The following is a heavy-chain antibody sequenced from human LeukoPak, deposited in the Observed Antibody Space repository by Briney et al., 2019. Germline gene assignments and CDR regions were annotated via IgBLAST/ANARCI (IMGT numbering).Heavy chain of an antibody. CDR2: INHSGST. J-gene: IGHJ4*02. CDR3: ARGGFYCGGDCYVDY. CDR1: GGSFSPYY. Sequence: PSETLSLTCAVYGGSFSPYYWSWIRQPPGKGLEWIGEINHSGSTNYNPSLKSRVTISVDTSKNQFSLRLSSVTAADTAVYYCARGGFYCGGDCYVDYWGQGTLVT. D-gene: IGHD2-21*02. V-gene: IGHV4-34*01.